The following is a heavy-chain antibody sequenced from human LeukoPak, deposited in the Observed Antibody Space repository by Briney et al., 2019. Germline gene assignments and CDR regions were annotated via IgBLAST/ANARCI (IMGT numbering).Heavy chain of an antibody. Sequence: GGSLRLSCAASGFTFSSYWMSWVRQAPGKWLEWVANIKQDGSEKYYVDSVKGRFTISRDNAKNSLYLQMNSLRAEDTAVYYCARDGLVVAAGTFGYFDYWGQGTLVTVSS. D-gene: IGHD6-13*01. CDR2: IKQDGSEK. CDR3: ARDGLVVAAGTFGYFDY. J-gene: IGHJ4*02. CDR1: GFTFSSYW. V-gene: IGHV3-7*01.